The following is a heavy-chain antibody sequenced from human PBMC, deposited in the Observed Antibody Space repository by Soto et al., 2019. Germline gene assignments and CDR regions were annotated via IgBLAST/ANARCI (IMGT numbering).Heavy chain of an antibody. J-gene: IGHJ4*02. CDR1: GFTFSSYG. CDR2: IWYDGSNK. D-gene: IGHD3-3*01. Sequence: PGGSLRLSCAASGFTFSSYGMHWVRQAPGKGLEWVAVIWYDGSNKYYADSVKGRFTISRDNSKNTLYLQMNSLRAEDTAVYYCARDRGTIFGVATYYFDYWGQGTLVTVSS. V-gene: IGHV3-33*01. CDR3: ARDRGTIFGVATYYFDY.